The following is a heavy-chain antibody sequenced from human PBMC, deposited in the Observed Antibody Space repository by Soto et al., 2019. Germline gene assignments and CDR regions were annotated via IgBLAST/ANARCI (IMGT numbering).Heavy chain of an antibody. CDR3: ARDVGYGLIDY. V-gene: IGHV1-8*01. D-gene: IGHD5-18*01. CDR1: GYTFTSYD. J-gene: IGHJ4*02. Sequence: ASVKVSCKASGYTFTSYDINWVRQATGQGLEWMGWMNPNSGNTNYAQKLQGRVTMTTDTSTSTAYMELSSLRSDDTAVYYCARDVGYGLIDYSGQGTLVTVSS. CDR2: MNPNSGNT.